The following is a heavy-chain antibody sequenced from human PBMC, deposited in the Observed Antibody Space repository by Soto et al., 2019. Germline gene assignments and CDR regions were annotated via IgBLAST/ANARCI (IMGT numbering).Heavy chain of an antibody. J-gene: IGHJ4*02. CDR1: GCTFSRYE. D-gene: IGHD2-2*01. CDR3: VRRYCSSTSCTFDF. Sequence: GGTLRLTCAASGCTFSRYEKNWDRQAPGKGLEWVSYISRSGSTMYFGDSVKGRFTISRDNAKISLYLQMNSLRAEDTAVYYCVRRYCSSTSCTFDFWGQGALVTVSS. V-gene: IGHV3-48*03. CDR2: ISRSGSTM.